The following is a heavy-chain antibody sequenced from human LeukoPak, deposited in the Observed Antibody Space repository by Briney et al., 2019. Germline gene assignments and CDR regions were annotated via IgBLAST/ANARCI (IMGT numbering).Heavy chain of an antibody. D-gene: IGHD3-3*02. J-gene: IGHJ5*02. CDR3: AIDSRPTLLARKSHRGFDP. CDR2: IYTSGST. V-gene: IGHV4-4*07. Sequence: SETLSLTCTVSGGSISSYYWSWIRQPAGKGLEWIGRIYTSGSTNYNPFLKSRVTMSVDTSKNQYSLKLSSVTAADTAVYYCAIDSRPTLLARKSHRGFDPWGQGTLVTVSS. CDR1: GGSISSYY.